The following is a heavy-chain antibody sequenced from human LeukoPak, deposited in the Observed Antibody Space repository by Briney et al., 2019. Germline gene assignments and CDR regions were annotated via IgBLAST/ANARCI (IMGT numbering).Heavy chain of an antibody. CDR2: IYHSGST. V-gene: IGHV4-30-2*01. CDR3: ARVNAGGDFDY. Sequence: SETLSLTCTVSGGSISSGGYYWSWIRQPPGKGLEWIGYIYHSGSTYYNPSLKSRVTISVDRSKNQFSLKLSSVTAADTAVYYCARVNAGGDFDYWGQGTLVTVSS. CDR1: GGSISSGGYY. J-gene: IGHJ4*02. D-gene: IGHD1-1*01.